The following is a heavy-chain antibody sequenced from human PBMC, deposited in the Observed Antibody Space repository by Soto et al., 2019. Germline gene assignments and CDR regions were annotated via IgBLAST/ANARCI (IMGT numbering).Heavy chain of an antibody. CDR2: IYYSGST. Sequence: SETLSLTCTVSGGSISSYYWSWIRQPPGKGLEWIGYIYYSGSTNYNPSLKSRVTISVDTSKNQFSLKLSSVTAADTAVYYCARVGDASRGFYYMDVCGKWPTVTVSS. V-gene: IGHV4-59*01. CDR1: GGSISSYY. J-gene: IGHJ6*03. CDR3: ARVGDASRGFYYMDV. D-gene: IGHD3-16*01.